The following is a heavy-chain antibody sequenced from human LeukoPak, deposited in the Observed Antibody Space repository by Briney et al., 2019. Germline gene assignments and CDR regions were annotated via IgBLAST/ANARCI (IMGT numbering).Heavy chain of an antibody. CDR2: INPNSGAT. D-gene: IGHD6-13*01. CDR3: AKSGDSIAASYNRFDL. V-gene: IGHV1-2*06. CDR1: GYTFTDSY. J-gene: IGHJ5*02. Sequence: VASVTVSCKASGYTFTDSYMHWVRQAPGQGLHWIGRINPNSGATKYAQKFQARVTMTRDTSIRTAYMELNRLTSDDTAVPPCAKSGDSIAASYNRFDLWGPGTEVTVSS.